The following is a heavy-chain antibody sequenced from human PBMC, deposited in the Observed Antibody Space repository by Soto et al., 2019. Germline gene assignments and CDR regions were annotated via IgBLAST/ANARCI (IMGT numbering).Heavy chain of an antibody. D-gene: IGHD6-13*01. CDR1: GFTFSSYG. J-gene: IGHJ5*02. CDR2: ISYDGSNK. Sequence: GGSLRLSCAASGFTFSSYGMHWVRQAPGKGLEWVAVISYDGSNKYYADSVKGRFTISRDNSKNTLYLQMNSLRDEDTAVYYCAKGRRYSSSSWFDPWGQCTLVTVSS. V-gene: IGHV3-30*18. CDR3: AKGRRYSSSSWFDP.